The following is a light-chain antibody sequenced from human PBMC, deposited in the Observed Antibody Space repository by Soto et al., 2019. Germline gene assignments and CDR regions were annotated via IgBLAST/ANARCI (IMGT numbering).Light chain of an antibody. CDR1: QSVSSN. CDR2: CAS. J-gene: IGKJ3*01. V-gene: IGKV3-15*01. Sequence: EIVMTQSPGTLSVSPGERATLSCRASQSVSSNLAWYQQKPGQAPRLLIYCASTRATGIPARFSGSGSGTEFTLTFSSLQSEDFAVYYCQQYNNWPLTFGPGTKVDIK. CDR3: QQYNNWPLT.